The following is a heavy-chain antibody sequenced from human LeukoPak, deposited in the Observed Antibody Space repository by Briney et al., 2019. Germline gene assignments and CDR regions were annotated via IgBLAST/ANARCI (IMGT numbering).Heavy chain of an antibody. D-gene: IGHD3-22*01. J-gene: IGHJ5*02. Sequence: GGSLRLSCAASGFTFSSYAMSWVRQAPGKGLEWVLAISGSGGSTYYADSVKGRFTISRDNSKNTLYLQMNSLRAEDTAVYYCAKDPLTMIVVVRRYNWFDPWGQGTLVTVSS. CDR1: GFTFSSYA. CDR2: ISGSGGST. CDR3: AKDPLTMIVVVRRYNWFDP. V-gene: IGHV3-23*01.